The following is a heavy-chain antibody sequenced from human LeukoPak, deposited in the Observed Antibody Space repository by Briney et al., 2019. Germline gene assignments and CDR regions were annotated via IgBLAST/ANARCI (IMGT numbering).Heavy chain of an antibody. CDR3: ARGMGATTWFDP. CDR1: GYSISSGYY. Sequence: SETLSLTCTVSGYSISSGYYWGWIRQPPGKGLEWIGSIYYSGSTYYNPSLKSRVTISVDTSKNQFSLKLSSVTAADTAVYYCARGMGATTWFDPWGQGTLVTVSS. V-gene: IGHV4-38-2*02. CDR2: IYYSGST. D-gene: IGHD1-26*01. J-gene: IGHJ5*02.